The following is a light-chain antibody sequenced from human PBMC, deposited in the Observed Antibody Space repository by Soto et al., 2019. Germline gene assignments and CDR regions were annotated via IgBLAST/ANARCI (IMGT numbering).Light chain of an antibody. CDR3: AAWDNSLVGGPA. CDR1: NSNIGSKY. J-gene: IGLJ2*01. CDR2: RNN. Sequence: QALVTQPPSASGTPGQRVTISCSGSNSNIGSKYVYWYQQLPGTAPKLLLYRNNQRPSGVPDRFSGSKSGTSASLAISGLRSEDEADYYCAAWDNSLVGGPAFGGGTKVTVL. V-gene: IGLV1-47*01.